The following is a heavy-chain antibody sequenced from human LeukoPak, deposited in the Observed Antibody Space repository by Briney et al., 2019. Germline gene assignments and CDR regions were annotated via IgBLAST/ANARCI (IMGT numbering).Heavy chain of an antibody. J-gene: IGHJ5*02. CDR1: GFTFSSYG. CDR2: VSYDGSNK. CDR3: AGRVDYGDYVSDP. D-gene: IGHD4-17*01. V-gene: IGHV3-30*03. Sequence: SGRSLRLSCAASGFTFSSYGMHWVRQAPGKGLEWVAVVSYDGSNKYYADSVKGRFTISRDNSKNTLYLQMNSLRAEDTAVYYCAGRVDYGDYVSDPWGQGTLVTVSS.